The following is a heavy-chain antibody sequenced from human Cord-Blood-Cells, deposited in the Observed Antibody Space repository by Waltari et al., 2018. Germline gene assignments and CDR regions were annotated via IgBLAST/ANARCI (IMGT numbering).Heavy chain of an antibody. CDR2: INHSGST. CDR1: GGEGRGYD. Sequence: LKPSENLSLTGEGEGGEGRGYDWSWIRQPPGKGLEWIGEINHSGSTNYNPSLKSRVTISVDTSKNQFSLKLSSVTAADTAVYYCASITHYYDSSGYYEYVQHWGQGTLVTVSS. D-gene: IGHD3-22*01. V-gene: IGHV4-34*01. J-gene: IGHJ1*01. CDR3: ASITHYYDSSGYYEYVQH.